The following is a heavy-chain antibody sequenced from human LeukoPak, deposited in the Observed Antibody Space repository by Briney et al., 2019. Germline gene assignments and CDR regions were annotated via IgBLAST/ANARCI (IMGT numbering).Heavy chain of an antibody. D-gene: IGHD6-6*01. CDR1: GYAFTSYY. CDR3: ARGLKRSGSSDHFDY. V-gene: IGHV1-46*01. CDR2: INPSGGST. Sequence: APVKVSCKASGYAFTSYYIHLVRQAPGQGLEWMGIINPSGGSTSYAQKFQGGITMTRDTSTSTVYMELSSLRSEDTAVYYCARGLKRSGSSDHFDYWGQGTLVTVSS. J-gene: IGHJ4*02.